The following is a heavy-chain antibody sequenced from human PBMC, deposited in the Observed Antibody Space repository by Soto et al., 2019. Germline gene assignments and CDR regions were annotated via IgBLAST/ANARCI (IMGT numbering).Heavy chain of an antibody. CDR2: IIPIFGTA. V-gene: IGHV1-69*13. CDR1: GGTFSSYA. D-gene: IGHD1-26*01. J-gene: IGHJ3*02. Sequence: SVKVSCKASGGTFSSYAISWVRQAPGQGLEWMGGIIPIFGTANYAQKFQGRVTITADESTSTAYMELSSLRSEDTAMYYCARGRGSYLPNDAFDIWGQGTMVTVSS. CDR3: ARGRGSYLPNDAFDI.